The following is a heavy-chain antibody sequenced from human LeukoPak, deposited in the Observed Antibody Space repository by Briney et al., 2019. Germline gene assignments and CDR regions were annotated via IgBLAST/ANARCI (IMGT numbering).Heavy chain of an antibody. CDR2: IKQDGSEK. D-gene: IGHD3-10*02. CDR3: ARDRYYVLDY. CDR1: GFTFITYW. Sequence: HPGGSLRLSCAASGFTFITYWMSWVRQAPGKGLEWVANIKQDGSEKYYVDSAKGRFTISRDNAKNSLYLQMNSLRAEDTAVYYCARDRYYVLDYWGQGILVTVSS. V-gene: IGHV3-7*01. J-gene: IGHJ4*02.